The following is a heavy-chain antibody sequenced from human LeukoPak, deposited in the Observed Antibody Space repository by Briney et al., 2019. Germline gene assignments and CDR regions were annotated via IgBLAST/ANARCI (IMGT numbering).Heavy chain of an antibody. Sequence: GASVKVSCKASGYTITGYYVHWVRQAHGQGLEWMGWINPKSGGTDCAQKFQGRVTMTRDTSISTAYMELTRLTADDTAVYYCASTACSGNCYFDYWGQGTLVTVSS. CDR1: GYTITGYY. D-gene: IGHD2-15*01. J-gene: IGHJ4*02. V-gene: IGHV1-2*02. CDR2: INPKSGGT. CDR3: ASTACSGNCYFDY.